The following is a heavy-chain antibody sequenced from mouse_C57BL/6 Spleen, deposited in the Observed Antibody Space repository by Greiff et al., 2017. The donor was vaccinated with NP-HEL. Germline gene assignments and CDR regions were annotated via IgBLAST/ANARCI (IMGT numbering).Heavy chain of an antibody. J-gene: IGHJ4*01. CDR1: GYTFTSYW. Sequence: QVQLQQPGAELVKPGASVKLSCKASGYTFTSYWMHWVKQRPGRGLEWIGRIDPNSGGTKYNEKFKSKSTLTVDKPSSTAYVQLSSLTSEDSAVYYCTRHCSYAMGYWGQGTSVTVSS. CDR3: TRHCSYAMGY. CDR2: IDPNSGGT. V-gene: IGHV1-72*01.